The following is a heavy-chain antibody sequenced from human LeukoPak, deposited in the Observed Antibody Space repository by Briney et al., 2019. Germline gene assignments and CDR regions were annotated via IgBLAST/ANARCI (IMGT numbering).Heavy chain of an antibody. D-gene: IGHD4-17*01. CDR3: ARVGPRSYGDYYYDY. Sequence: GRSLRLSCAASGFTFSSYGMHWVRQAPGKGLEWEAVIWYDGSNKYYADSVKGRFTISRDNSKNTLYLQMNSLRAEDTAVYYCARVGPRSYGDYYYDYWGQGTLVTVSS. CDR2: IWYDGSNK. V-gene: IGHV3-33*01. J-gene: IGHJ4*02. CDR1: GFTFSSYG.